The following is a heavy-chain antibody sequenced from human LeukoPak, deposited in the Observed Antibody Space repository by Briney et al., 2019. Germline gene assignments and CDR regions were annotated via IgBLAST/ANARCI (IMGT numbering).Heavy chain of an antibody. CDR3: ARDSSGYYDY. J-gene: IGHJ4*02. Sequence: SETLSLTCAVYGGSFSGYYWSWIRQPPGKGLEWIGEINHSGSTNYNPSLKSRVTISVDTSKNQFSLKLSSVTAADTAVYYCARDSSGYYDYRGQGTLVTVSS. V-gene: IGHV4-34*01. CDR2: INHSGST. CDR1: GGSFSGYY. D-gene: IGHD3-22*01.